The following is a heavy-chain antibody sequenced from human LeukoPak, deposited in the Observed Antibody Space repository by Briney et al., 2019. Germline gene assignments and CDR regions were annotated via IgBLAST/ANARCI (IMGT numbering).Heavy chain of an antibody. CDR3: TARFKYSSSSFFDY. CDR1: GFNFGTYS. J-gene: IGHJ4*02. V-gene: IGHV3-33*01. D-gene: IGHD6-6*01. Sequence: GRSLRLSCAASGFNFGTYSMHWARQAPGKGLEWVAVIWYDGSNEDYVDSVKGRFTISRDNSKNTLYLQMNSLRAEDTAVYYCTARFKYSSSSFFDYWGQGTLVTVSS. CDR2: IWYDGSNE.